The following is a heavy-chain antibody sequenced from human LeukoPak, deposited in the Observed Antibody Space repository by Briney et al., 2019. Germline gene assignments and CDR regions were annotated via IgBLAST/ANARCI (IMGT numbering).Heavy chain of an antibody. CDR3: ARGPAYYVWGSYRSRPLDY. CDR1: GDSISSSDYY. J-gene: IGHJ4*02. Sequence: PSETLSLTCTISGDSISSSDYYWGWIRQPPGKGLEWIGSISYSGTAYYNPSLKSRVTMSVDTSKSQFALKLSSVTAADTAVYYCARGPAYYVWGSYRSRPLDYWGQGTLVTVSS. D-gene: IGHD3-16*02. V-gene: IGHV4-39*02. CDR2: ISYSGTA.